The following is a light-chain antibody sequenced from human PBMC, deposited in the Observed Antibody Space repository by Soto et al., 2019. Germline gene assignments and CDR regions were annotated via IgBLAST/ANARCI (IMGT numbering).Light chain of an antibody. CDR3: QQHDKSPIFT. J-gene: IGKJ3*01. CDR2: GAS. Sequence: EIVLTQSPGTLSLSPGERATLSCRASQTVSSSYLAWYQQKPGQAPRLLSYGASSRATTIPDRFSGSGSGTDFTLTISRLEPEDFAVYYCQQHDKSPIFTLGPGTKVDIK. CDR1: QTVSSSY. V-gene: IGKV3-20*01.